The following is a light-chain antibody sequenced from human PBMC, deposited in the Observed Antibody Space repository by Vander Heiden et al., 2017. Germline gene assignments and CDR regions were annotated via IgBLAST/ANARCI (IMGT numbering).Light chain of an antibody. V-gene: IGKV3-20*01. CDR3: QQYGTSQYT. J-gene: IGKJ2*01. CDR1: QTVSKY. Sequence: EIVLTQSPDTLSLSPGERATLSCRASQTVSKYLTWYQNKLGQAPRRLISAASSRATGIPDRFSGSGSGRDFTLTISRLEPEDFAVYYCQQYGTSQYTFGQGTKLEIK. CDR2: AAS.